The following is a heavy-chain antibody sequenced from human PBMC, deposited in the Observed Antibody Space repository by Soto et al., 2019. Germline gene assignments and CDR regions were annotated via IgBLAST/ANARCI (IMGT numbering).Heavy chain of an antibody. CDR2: MNPNSGNT. J-gene: IGHJ6*03. CDR1: GYTFTSYD. Sequence: GASVKVSCKASGYTFTSYDINWVRQATGQGLEWMGWMNPNSGNTGYAQKFQGRVTMTRNTSISTAYMELSSLRSEDTAVYYCAGGGGLEWSKYYYYYMDVWGKGTTVTVSS. V-gene: IGHV1-8*01. CDR3: AGGGGLEWSKYYYYYMDV. D-gene: IGHD3-3*01.